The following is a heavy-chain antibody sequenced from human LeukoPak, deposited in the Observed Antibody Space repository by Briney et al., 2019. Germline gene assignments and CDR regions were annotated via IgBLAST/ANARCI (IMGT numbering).Heavy chain of an antibody. J-gene: IGHJ2*01. Sequence: GGSLRLSCAASGFTFSSYGMSWVRQAPGEGLEWVSAISGSGGSTYYADSVKGRFTISRDNSKNTLYLQMNSLRAEDTAVYYCATPRDYGDYFWYFDLWGRGTLVTVSS. CDR2: ISGSGGST. D-gene: IGHD4-17*01. V-gene: IGHV3-23*01. CDR1: GFTFSSYG. CDR3: ATPRDYGDYFWYFDL.